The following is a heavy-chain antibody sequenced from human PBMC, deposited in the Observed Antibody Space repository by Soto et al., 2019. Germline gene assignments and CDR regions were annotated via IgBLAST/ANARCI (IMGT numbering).Heavy chain of an antibody. V-gene: IGHV5-51*02. Sequence: EESLKISCKGSGYIFTSYWTGWVRQMPGKGMEWMGIIYPGDSDTRYSPSFQGQVTISADKSISTAYLQWSSLKASDTDMYYCAMIRGPMYSSSCYGDAFDICGQVPMVPVSS. J-gene: IGHJ3*02. D-gene: IGHD6-13*01. CDR1: GYIFTSYW. CDR2: IYPGDSDT. CDR3: AMIRGPMYSSSCYGDAFDI.